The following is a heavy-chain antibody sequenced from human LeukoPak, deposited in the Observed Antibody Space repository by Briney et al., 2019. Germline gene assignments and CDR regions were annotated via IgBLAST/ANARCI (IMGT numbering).Heavy chain of an antibody. V-gene: IGHV1-2*02. CDR2: INPNSGGT. CDR3: ARGSDDFWSGYSPSY. D-gene: IGHD3-3*01. J-gene: IGHJ4*02. CDR1: GYTFTGYY. Sequence: ASVKVSCXASGYTFTGYYMHWVRQAPGQGLEWMGWINPNSGGTNYAQKFQGRVTMTRDTSISTAYMELSRLRSDDTAVYYCARGSDDFWSGYSPSYWGQGTLVTVSS.